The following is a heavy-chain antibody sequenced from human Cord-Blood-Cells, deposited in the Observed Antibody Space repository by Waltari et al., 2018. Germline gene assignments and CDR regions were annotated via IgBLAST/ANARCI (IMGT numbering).Heavy chain of an antibody. V-gene: IGHV4-39*01. D-gene: IGHD1-7*01. CDR3: ASTITGTTGGAFDI. CDR2: IYYSGST. J-gene: IGHJ3*02. Sequence: QLHLQESGPGLVKPSDTLSLTCTVPVCSIRSSSSYWGWTRQPPGKGTEWIGSIYYSGSTYYNPSLKSRVTISVDTSKNQFSLKLSSVTAADTAVYYCASTITGTTGGAFDIWGQGTMVTVSS. CDR1: VCSIRSSSSY.